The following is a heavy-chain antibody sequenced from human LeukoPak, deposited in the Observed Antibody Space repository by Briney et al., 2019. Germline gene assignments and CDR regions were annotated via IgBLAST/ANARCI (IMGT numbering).Heavy chain of an antibody. D-gene: IGHD6-13*01. V-gene: IGHV3-66*01. CDR2: IYSGGST. J-gene: IGHJ4*02. Sequence: GSLRLSCAASGFTVSSNYISWVRQAPGEGLEGVSVIYSGGSTYYADSVKGRFTISRDNSKNTLYLQMNSLRIEDTAVYFCARVPFTSSLGDYFDYWGQGTLVTVSS. CDR3: ARVPFTSSLGDYFDY. CDR1: GFTVSSNY.